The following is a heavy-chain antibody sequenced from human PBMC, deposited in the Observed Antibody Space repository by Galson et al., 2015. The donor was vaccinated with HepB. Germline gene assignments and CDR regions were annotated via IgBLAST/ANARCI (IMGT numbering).Heavy chain of an antibody. CDR1: GFTFSSYS. CDR3: ARDSPYGDYYYYGMDV. Sequence: SLRLSCAASGFTFSSYSMNWVRQAPGKGLEWVSSISSSSSYIYYADSVKGRFTISRDNAKNSLYLQMNSLRAEDTAVYYCARDSPYGDYYYYGMDVWGQGTTVTVSS. V-gene: IGHV3-21*01. J-gene: IGHJ6*02. D-gene: IGHD4-17*01. CDR2: ISSSSSYI.